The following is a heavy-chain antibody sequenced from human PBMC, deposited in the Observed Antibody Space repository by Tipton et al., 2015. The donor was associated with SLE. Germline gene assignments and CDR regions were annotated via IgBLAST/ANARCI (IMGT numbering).Heavy chain of an antibody. Sequence: TLSLTCTVSGGSISENFWTWIRQPPGKGLEWIGYVYYSGSTNYSPSLKSRVTISVDTPKNQLSLKLSSVTAADTAIYYCTIGQGWLPDYWGQGTLVTVSS. CDR2: VYYSGST. CDR1: GGSISENF. CDR3: TIGQGWLPDY. D-gene: IGHD5-24*01. V-gene: IGHV4-59*01. J-gene: IGHJ4*02.